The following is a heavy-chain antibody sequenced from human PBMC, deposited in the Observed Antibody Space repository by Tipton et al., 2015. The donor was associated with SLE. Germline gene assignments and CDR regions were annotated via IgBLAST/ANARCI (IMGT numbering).Heavy chain of an antibody. V-gene: IGHV3-23*04. D-gene: IGHD3-10*01. CDR2: ISGGGGST. J-gene: IGHJ6*02. CDR1: GFTFRTYA. CDR3: AKGRYYYGSGLMDV. Sequence: VQLVQSGGGLVQPGGSLRLSCAASGFTFRTYAMAWVRQSPGKGLEWVSLISGGGGSTHYADSVRGRFTISRDNSKNTLYLQMNSLRAEDTAVYYCAKGRYYYGSGLMDVWGQGTTVTVSS.